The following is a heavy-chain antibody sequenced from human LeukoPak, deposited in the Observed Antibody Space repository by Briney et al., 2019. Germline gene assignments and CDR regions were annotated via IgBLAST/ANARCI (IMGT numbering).Heavy chain of an antibody. CDR2: ISYDGSNK. Sequence: GGSLRLSCAVSGFTFSNYAIHWVRQAPGKGLEWVAFISYDGSNKYYADSVKGRLTISRDNSKNTLYLQMNSLRAEDTAVYYCARSRRGNGDYDPEDYYYYGMDVWGQGTTVTVSS. V-gene: IGHV3-30-3*01. J-gene: IGHJ6*02. CDR3: ARSRRGNGDYDPEDYYYYGMDV. D-gene: IGHD4-17*01. CDR1: GFTFSNYA.